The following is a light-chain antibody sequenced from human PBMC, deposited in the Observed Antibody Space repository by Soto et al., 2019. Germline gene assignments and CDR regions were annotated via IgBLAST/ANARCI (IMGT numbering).Light chain of an antibody. CDR2: RAS. CDR3: QQYNNWPPWT. J-gene: IGKJ1*01. CDR1: QSLSGN. Sequence: EIVMTQSPATLAGSPGETVTLSCRASQSLSGNLAWYQQKPGQAPRLLIFRASTRATGVPARFSGRGSGTEFTLTISSLQSEDFAVYYCQQYNNWPPWTFGQGTKVEIK. V-gene: IGKV3-15*01.